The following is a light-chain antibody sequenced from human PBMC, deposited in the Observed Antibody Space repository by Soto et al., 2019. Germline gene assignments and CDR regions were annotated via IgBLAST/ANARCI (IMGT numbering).Light chain of an antibody. J-gene: IGKJ1*01. Sequence: EIVMTQSTATLSVSPGERDTLSCRASQSVSYNLAWYQHKPGQAPRLLIYGPSTRATGVPSRFSGSGFGTEFSLTISSLQPDDSATYYCQQYSTYSGTFGQGTKVDIK. CDR1: QSVSYN. V-gene: IGKV3-15*01. CDR2: GPS. CDR3: QQYSTYSGT.